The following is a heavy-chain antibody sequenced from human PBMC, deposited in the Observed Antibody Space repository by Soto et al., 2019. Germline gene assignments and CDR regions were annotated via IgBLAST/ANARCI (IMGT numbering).Heavy chain of an antibody. J-gene: IGHJ6*02. CDR1: GFTFSSYA. CDR2: ISYDGSNK. V-gene: IGHV3-30-3*01. CDR3: ARVNSDYYYYGMDV. Sequence: GGSLRLSCAASGFTFSSYAMHWVRQAPGKGLEWVAVISYDGSNKYYADSVKGRFTISRGNSKNTLYLQMNSLRAEDTAVYYCARVNSDYYYYGMDVWGQGTTVTVSS. D-gene: IGHD2-21*01.